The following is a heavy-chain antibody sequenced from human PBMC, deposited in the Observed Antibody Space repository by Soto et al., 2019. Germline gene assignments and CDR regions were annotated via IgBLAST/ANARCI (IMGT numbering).Heavy chain of an antibody. CDR2: TWYDGNDK. CDR3: LIRFFDGVTYQY. D-gene: IGHD3-16*01. V-gene: IGHV3-33*01. J-gene: IGHJ4*02. Sequence: GGSLRLSCAASGFSFSTYGMHWVRQAPGKGLEWVAVTWYDGNDKYYADSVKGRFTISRDNSKNTLYLQMNSLGAEDTAVYYFLIRFFDGVTYQYWGQGTLVTVFS. CDR1: GFSFSTYG.